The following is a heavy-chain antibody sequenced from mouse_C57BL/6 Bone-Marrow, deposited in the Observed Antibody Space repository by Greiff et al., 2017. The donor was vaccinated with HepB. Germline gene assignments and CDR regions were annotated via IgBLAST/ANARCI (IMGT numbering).Heavy chain of an antibody. V-gene: IGHV1-59*01. CDR1: GYTFTSYW. J-gene: IGHJ3*01. Sequence: QVQLQQPGAELVRPGTSVKLSCKASGYTFTSYWMHWVKQRPGQGLEWIGVIDPSDSYTNYNQKFKGKATLTVDTSSSTAYMQLSSLTSEDSAVYYCARSEGDWDRLGAYWGQGTLVTVSA. CDR2: IDPSDSYT. D-gene: IGHD3-3*01. CDR3: ARSEGDWDRLGAY.